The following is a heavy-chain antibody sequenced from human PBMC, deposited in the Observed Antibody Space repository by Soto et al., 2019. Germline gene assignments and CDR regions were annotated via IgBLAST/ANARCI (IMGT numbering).Heavy chain of an antibody. Sequence: EVQLVESGGGLVKPGGSLRLSCAASGFTFSYYTMNWVRQAPGKGLEWVASISSSSSHKYSADSARGRFTFSRDNANNSLYLQMNSLRAEDTAVYYCARLRSDGFDIWGQGTLVTVSS. J-gene: IGHJ3*02. D-gene: IGHD4-17*01. CDR3: ARLRSDGFDI. V-gene: IGHV3-21*01. CDR1: GFTFSYYT. CDR2: ISSSSSHK.